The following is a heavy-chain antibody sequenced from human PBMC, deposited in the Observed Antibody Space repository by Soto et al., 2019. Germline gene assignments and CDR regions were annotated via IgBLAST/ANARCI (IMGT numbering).Heavy chain of an antibody. CDR2: IDPSDSYT. J-gene: IGHJ6*02. CDR1: GYSFTSYW. V-gene: IGHV5-10-1*01. D-gene: IGHD2-2*01. Sequence: GESLKISCKGSGYSFTSYWISWVRQMPGKGLEWMGRIDPSDSYTNYSPSFQGHVTISADKSISTAYLQWSSLKASDTAMYYCASRIVQGYYYYGMDVWGQGXTVTVPS. CDR3: ASRIVQGYYYYGMDV.